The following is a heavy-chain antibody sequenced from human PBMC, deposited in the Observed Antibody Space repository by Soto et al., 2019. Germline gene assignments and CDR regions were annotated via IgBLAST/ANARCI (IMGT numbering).Heavy chain of an antibody. D-gene: IGHD6-6*01. CDR1: RYTFTSYD. V-gene: IGHV1-69*13. J-gene: IGHJ5*02. CDR2: IIPIFGTA. Sequence: ASVKVSCKASRYTFTSYDINWVRQATGQGLEWMGGIIPIFGTANYAQKFQGRVTITADESTSTAYMELSSLRSEDTAVYYCARLTQLANWFDPWGQGTLVTVSS. CDR3: ARLTQLANWFDP.